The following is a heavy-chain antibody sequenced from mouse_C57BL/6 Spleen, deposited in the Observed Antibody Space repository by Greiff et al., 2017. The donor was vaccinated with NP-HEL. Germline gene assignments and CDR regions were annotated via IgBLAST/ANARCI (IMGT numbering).Heavy chain of an antibody. V-gene: IGHV1-26*01. CDR3: ARHLGSAAY. J-gene: IGHJ3*01. Sequence: EVQLQQSGPELVKPGASVKISCKASGYTFTDYYMNWVKQSHGKSLEWIGDINPNNGGTSYNQKFKGKATLTVDKSSSTAYMELRSLTSEDSAVYYCARHLGSAAYWGQGTLVTVSA. D-gene: IGHD1-1*01. CDR2: INPNNGGT. CDR1: GYTFTDYY.